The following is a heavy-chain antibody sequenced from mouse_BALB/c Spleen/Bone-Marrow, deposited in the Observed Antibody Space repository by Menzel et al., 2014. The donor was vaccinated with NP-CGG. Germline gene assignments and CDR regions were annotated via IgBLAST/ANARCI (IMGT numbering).Heavy chain of an antibody. J-gene: IGHJ2*01. Sequence: EVMLVESGPSLVEPSQTLSLTCSVTGDSITSSYWNWIRKFPGNKLEYMGYISYSGNAYYNPSLKSRISLTRDTSKNXYYLQLNSVTTEDTATYFCARGNGYHFDYWGQGTTLTVSS. CDR3: ARGNGYHFDY. D-gene: IGHD1-2*01. CDR1: GDSITSSY. CDR2: ISYSGNA. V-gene: IGHV3-8*02.